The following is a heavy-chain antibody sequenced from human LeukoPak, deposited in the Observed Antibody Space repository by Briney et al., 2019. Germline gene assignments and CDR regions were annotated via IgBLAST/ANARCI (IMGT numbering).Heavy chain of an antibody. D-gene: IGHD3-16*01. J-gene: IGHJ4*02. CDR2: SNAGEDKT. CDR1: GFNFNNYA. Sequence: PGGSLRLSCAASGFNFNNYAMSSVRQAPGKGLEWVSGSNAGEDKTYNADSVKGRFAVSRDNSKNTVHLQMNSLGAEDTALYFCVTELRAGGHWGQGTLVTVSS. V-gene: IGHV3-23*01. CDR3: VTELRAGGH.